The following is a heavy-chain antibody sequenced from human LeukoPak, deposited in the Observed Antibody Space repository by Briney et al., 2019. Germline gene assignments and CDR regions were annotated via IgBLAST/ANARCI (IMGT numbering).Heavy chain of an antibody. CDR1: GFTFSSYG. V-gene: IGHV3-30*02. CDR3: AKDHGSGSYYYYYMDV. D-gene: IGHD3-10*01. CDR2: IRYDGSNK. J-gene: IGHJ6*03. Sequence: PGGSLRLSCAASGFTFSSYGMHWVRQAPGKGLEWVAFIRYDGSNKYYADSVKGRFTISRDNSKNTLYLQMNSLRAEDTAVYYCAKDHGSGSYYYYYMDVWGKGTTVTISS.